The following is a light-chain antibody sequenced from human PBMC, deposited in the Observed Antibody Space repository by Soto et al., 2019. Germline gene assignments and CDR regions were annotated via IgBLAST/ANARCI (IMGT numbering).Light chain of an antibody. CDR3: SSYTARNTLR. Sequence: QSVLTQPASVSGSPGQSITISCTGSSTDIGYYNYVSWYQQHPGKAPKVVIYEVTNRPSGVSDRFSGSRSGNTASLTISGLQAEDEADYYCSSYTARNTLRFGTGTKVTVL. V-gene: IGLV2-14*01. CDR1: STDIGYYNY. J-gene: IGLJ1*01. CDR2: EVT.